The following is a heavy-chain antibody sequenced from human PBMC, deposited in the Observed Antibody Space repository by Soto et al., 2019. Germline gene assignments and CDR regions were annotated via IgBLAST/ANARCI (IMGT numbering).Heavy chain of an antibody. CDR2: MSFDANNK. CDR3: AKVAQGDPLISDYGMDV. J-gene: IGHJ6*02. Sequence: LSLSCAASGFPFSTYGMHWVRQAPGKGLEWVALMSFDANNKYYADSVKGRFTVSRDNSRNTLYLQMNSLRAEDTAVYYCAKVAQGDPLISDYGMDVWGQGTTVTVSS. CDR1: GFPFSTYG. V-gene: IGHV3-30*18. D-gene: IGHD2-21*02.